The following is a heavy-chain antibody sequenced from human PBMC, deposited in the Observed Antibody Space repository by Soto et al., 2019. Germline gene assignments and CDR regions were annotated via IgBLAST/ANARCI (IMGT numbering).Heavy chain of an antibody. CDR1: GVSISSSNW. V-gene: IGHV4-4*02. J-gene: IGHJ5*02. CDR3: ARDRGGEQQLYELDWFDP. Sequence: SETLSLTCAVSGVSISSSNWWSWVRQPPGKGLEWIGEIYHSGSTNYNPSLKSRATISVDKSKNQFSLKLSSVTAADTAVYYCARDRGGEQQLYELDWFDPWGQGTLVTVSS. D-gene: IGHD6-13*01. CDR2: IYHSGST.